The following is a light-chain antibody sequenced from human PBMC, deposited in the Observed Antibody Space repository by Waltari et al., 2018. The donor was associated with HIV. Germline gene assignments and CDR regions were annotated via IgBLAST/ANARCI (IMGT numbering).Light chain of an antibody. J-gene: IGLJ2*01. CDR3: QVWDNIGDSVV. CDR1: NIGARH. V-gene: IGLV3-21*02. Sequence: SYGLTQPPSMSVAAGQAAKFTCGGPNIGARHVHWYQKRPGQDQKRVVYENSDRPPGTPDRFSGSNSRNTATLTISRVEAGDEAEYYCQVWDNIGDSVVFGGGTKLTVL. CDR2: ENS.